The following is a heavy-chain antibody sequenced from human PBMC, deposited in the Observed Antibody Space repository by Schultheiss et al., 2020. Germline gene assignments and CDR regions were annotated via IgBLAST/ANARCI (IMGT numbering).Heavy chain of an antibody. V-gene: IGHV3-15*01. CDR2: IKSKTDGGTT. J-gene: IGHJ4*02. Sequence: GGSLRLSCAGSGFRFDDYGVSWVRQAPGKGLEWVGRIKSKTDGGTTDYAAPVKGRFTISRDDSKSTLYLQMNGLKTEDTAVYYCVTRETNGDFPFDYWGQGTLVTVSS. D-gene: IGHD4-17*01. CDR3: VTRETNGDFPFDY. CDR1: GFRFDDYG.